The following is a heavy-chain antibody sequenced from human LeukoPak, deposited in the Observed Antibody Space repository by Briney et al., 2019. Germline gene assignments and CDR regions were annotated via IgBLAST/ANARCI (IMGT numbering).Heavy chain of an antibody. CDR2: ISAYNGNT. CDR3: ARVAGSGYDFVVNWFDP. Sequence: ASVKVSCKASGYTFTSYGISWVRQAPGQGLEWMGWISAYNGNTNYAQKLQGRVTITRNTSISTAYMELSSLRSEDTAVYYCARVAGSGYDFVVNWFDPWGQGTLVTVSS. J-gene: IGHJ5*02. CDR1: GYTFTSYG. V-gene: IGHV1-18*01. D-gene: IGHD5-12*01.